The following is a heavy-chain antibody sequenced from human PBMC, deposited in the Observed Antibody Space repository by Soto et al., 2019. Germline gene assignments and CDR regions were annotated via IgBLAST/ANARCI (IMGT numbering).Heavy chain of an antibody. CDR3: ARPGTLFREARVGAGFDYYYGMDV. V-gene: IGHV4-39*01. CDR2: IYYSGST. J-gene: IGHJ6*02. D-gene: IGHD3-10*01. CDR1: GGSISSSSYY. Sequence: SETLSLTCTVSGGSISSSSYYWGWIRQPPGKGLEWIGSIYYSGSTYYNPSLKSRVTISVDTSKNQFSLKLSSVTAADTAVYYCARPGTLFREARVGAGFDYYYGMDVWGQGTTVTVSS.